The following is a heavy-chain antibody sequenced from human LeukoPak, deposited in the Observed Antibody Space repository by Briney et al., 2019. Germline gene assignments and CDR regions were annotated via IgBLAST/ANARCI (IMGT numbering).Heavy chain of an antibody. CDR3: AKESITMVRGVIITSTWWYFDL. Sequence: TGGSLRLSCAASGFTFSSYGMHWVRQAPGKGLEWVAFIRYDGSNKYYADSVKGRFTISRDNSKNTLYLQMNSLRAEDTAVYYCAKESITMVRGVIITSTWWYFDLWGRGTLVTVSS. CDR2: IRYDGSNK. J-gene: IGHJ2*01. V-gene: IGHV3-30*02. D-gene: IGHD3-10*01. CDR1: GFTFSSYG.